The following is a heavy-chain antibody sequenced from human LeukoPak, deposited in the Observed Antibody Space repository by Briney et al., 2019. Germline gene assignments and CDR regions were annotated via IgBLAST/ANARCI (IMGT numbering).Heavy chain of an antibody. CDR1: GATFTTYA. Sequence: SVKVSCKASGATFTTYAFSWVRQPPGQGLERMGGIIPIFGTANYAQKFQGRVTITADESTSTAYMELSSLRSEHTAVYYCARSKDLRLDDIYYWGQGTLVTVSS. V-gene: IGHV1-69*13. J-gene: IGHJ4*02. D-gene: IGHD3-9*01. CDR2: IIPIFGTA. CDR3: ARSKDLRLDDIYY.